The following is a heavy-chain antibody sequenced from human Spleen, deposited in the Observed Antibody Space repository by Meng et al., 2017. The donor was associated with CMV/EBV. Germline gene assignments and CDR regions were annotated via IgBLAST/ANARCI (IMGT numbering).Heavy chain of an antibody. V-gene: IGHV3-7*04. CDR1: GFTFSSNW. J-gene: IGHJ4*02. D-gene: IGHD3-10*01. Sequence: GESLKISCAASGFTFSSNWMSWVRQAPGKGLEWVANIKQDGSERYYVDSVKVRFFISRDNAKNSLFLQMNTLRAEDTAVYYCARGGYYYGTVDYWGRGTLVTVSS. CDR3: ARGGYYYGTVDY. CDR2: IKQDGSER.